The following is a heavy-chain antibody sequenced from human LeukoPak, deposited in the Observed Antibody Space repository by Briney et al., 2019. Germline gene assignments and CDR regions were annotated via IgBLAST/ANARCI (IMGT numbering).Heavy chain of an antibody. CDR3: ANGWDPVSGSLPLN. D-gene: IGHD1-26*01. CDR2: ISSSGGST. J-gene: IGHJ1*01. CDR1: GFTFSSYA. Sequence: PGGSLRLSCAASGFTFSSYAMSWVRQAPGKGLEWVSSISSSGGSTHYADSVKGRFTIPRDNSKNTLYLQMNSLRAEDTAVYYCANGWDPVSGSLPLNWGQGTLVTVSS. V-gene: IGHV3-23*01.